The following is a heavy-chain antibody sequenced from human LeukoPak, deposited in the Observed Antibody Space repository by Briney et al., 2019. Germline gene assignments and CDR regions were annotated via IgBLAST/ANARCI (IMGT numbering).Heavy chain of an antibody. CDR3: AKDMKGGSYYDYFDY. D-gene: IGHD1-26*01. Sequence: GGSLRLACAASGFRFSSYAMSWVRQAPGKGLEWVSAISGSGGSTYYADSVKGRFTISRDNSKNTLYLQMNSLRAEDTAMYYCAKDMKGGSYYDYFDYWGQGTLVTVSS. CDR1: GFRFSSYA. J-gene: IGHJ4*02. V-gene: IGHV3-23*01. CDR2: ISGSGGST.